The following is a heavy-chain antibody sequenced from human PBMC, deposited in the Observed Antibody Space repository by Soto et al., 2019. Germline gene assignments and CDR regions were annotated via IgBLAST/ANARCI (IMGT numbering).Heavy chain of an antibody. J-gene: IGHJ4*02. Sequence: ASVKVSCKASGGTFSNYAISWVRQAPGQGLEWMGGIILPFGTPNYAQKFQGRVTITADESMTTAYMELSGLRSEDTAVYYCARGPDYPGYFDYWGRGTLVTVSS. V-gene: IGHV1-69*13. CDR1: GGTFSNYA. CDR2: IILPFGTP. D-gene: IGHD4-17*01. CDR3: ARGPDYPGYFDY.